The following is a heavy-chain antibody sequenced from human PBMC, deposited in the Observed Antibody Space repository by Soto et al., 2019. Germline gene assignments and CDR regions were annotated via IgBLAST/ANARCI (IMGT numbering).Heavy chain of an antibody. J-gene: IGHJ3*02. V-gene: IGHV4-31*03. D-gene: IGHD1-1*01. Sequence: SETLSLTCTVSGDSINSGDFYWSWIRQHPGKGLEWIGYFYHSGSTYYKPSLRSRVTISLDTSKNQFSLNLRSVTDADTAIYYCAREETGNDALDIWGQGTLVTVSS. CDR2: FYHSGST. CDR1: GDSINSGDFY. CDR3: AREETGNDALDI.